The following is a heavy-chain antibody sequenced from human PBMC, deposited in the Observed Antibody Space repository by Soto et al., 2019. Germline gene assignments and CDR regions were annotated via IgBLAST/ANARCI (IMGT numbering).Heavy chain of an antibody. CDR2: ISGYNGNT. D-gene: IGHD3-22*01. J-gene: IGHJ4*02. V-gene: IGHV1-18*01. CDR1: GYTFTSYG. CDR3: ARSSFYYDSTPRSPTFDY. Sequence: SVKVSCKASGYTFTSYGITWVRQAPGQGLEWMGGISGYNGNTNYAQKLQGRVTMTTDTSTSTAYMELRSLRSDDTAVYYCARSSFYYDSTPRSPTFDYSGQGSLVTV.